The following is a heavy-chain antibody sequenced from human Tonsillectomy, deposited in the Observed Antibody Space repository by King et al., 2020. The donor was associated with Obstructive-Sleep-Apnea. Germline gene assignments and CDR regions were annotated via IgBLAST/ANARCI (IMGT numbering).Heavy chain of an antibody. CDR2: IYYSGST. CDR1: GGSISSYY. D-gene: IGHD5-18*01. V-gene: IGHV4-59*01. Sequence: VQLQESGPGLVKPSETLSLTCTVSGGSISSYYWTWLRPPPGKGLEWIGYIYYSGSTNYSPSLKSRVTISVDTSKNQVSLKLSSLTAADTAVYYCARAGGYSYGYMDLWGQGTTVTVSS. J-gene: IGHJ6*02. CDR3: ARAGGYSYGYMDL.